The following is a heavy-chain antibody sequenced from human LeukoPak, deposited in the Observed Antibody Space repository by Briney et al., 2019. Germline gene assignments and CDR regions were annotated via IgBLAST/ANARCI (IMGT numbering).Heavy chain of an antibody. D-gene: IGHD6-19*01. Sequence: GGSLRLSCVASGFAFSTFSITWVRQAPGKGLEWVSYISGSSSVIHYADSVKGRFTISRDNGKNSLYLQMNSLRDEDTAVYYCAREAGYGSGWFGYWGEGTLVTVSS. CDR1: GFAFSTFS. V-gene: IGHV3-48*02. CDR3: AREAGYGSGWFGY. CDR2: ISGSSSVI. J-gene: IGHJ4*02.